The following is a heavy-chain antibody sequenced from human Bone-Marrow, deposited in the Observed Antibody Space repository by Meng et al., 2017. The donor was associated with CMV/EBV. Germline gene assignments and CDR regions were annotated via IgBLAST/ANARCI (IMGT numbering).Heavy chain of an antibody. D-gene: IGHD3-3*01. Sequence: GTFSSYAISWVRQAPGQGLEWMGGIIPIFGTANYAQKFQGRVTITTDESTSTAYMELSSLRSEDTAVYYCASITIFGVVTGSGWFDPWGQGTLVTVSS. CDR3: ASITIFGVVTGSGWFDP. CDR1: GTFSSYA. J-gene: IGHJ5*02. CDR2: IIPIFGTA. V-gene: IGHV1-69*05.